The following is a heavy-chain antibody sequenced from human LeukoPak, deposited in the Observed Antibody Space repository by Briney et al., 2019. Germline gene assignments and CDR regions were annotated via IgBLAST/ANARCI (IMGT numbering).Heavy chain of an antibody. V-gene: IGHV1-18*01. D-gene: IGHD3-3*01. CDR3: ARVEYYDFWSGYYDAFDI. CDR2: ISAYNGNT. CDR1: GYTFTSYG. J-gene: IGHJ3*02. Sequence: GASVKVSCKASGYTFTSYGISWVRQAPGQGLEWMGWISAYNGNTNYAQKLQGRVTMTTDTSTSTAYMELRSLRSDDTAVYYCARVEYYDFWSGYYDAFDIWGQGTMVTVSS.